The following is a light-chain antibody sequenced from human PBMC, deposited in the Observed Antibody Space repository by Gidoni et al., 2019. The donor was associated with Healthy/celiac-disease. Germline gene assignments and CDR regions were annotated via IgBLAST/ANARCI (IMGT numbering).Light chain of an antibody. J-gene: IGKJ1*01. CDR3: QQRSNWPPWT. CDR2: DAS. CDR1: QSVSSY. Sequence: EIVLTQSPATLSLSPGERATLSCRASQSVSSYLAWYQQQPGPAPRLLIYDASNRATGLPARFSGSGSGTDFTLTISSLAPEDFAVYYCQQRSNWPPWTFGQXTKVEIK. V-gene: IGKV3-11*01.